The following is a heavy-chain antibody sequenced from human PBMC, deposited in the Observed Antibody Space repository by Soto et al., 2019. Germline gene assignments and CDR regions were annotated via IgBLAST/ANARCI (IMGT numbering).Heavy chain of an antibody. D-gene: IGHD2-8*02. J-gene: IGHJ4*02. CDR1: GGSIDSGGSY. CDR2: INHSGST. CDR3: ARDKITGLFDY. V-gene: IGHV4-39*07. Sequence: SETLSLTCTVSGGSIDSGGSYWSWIRQPPGTGLEWIGEINHSGSTNYNPSLKSRVTISVDTSKNQFSLKLTSVTAADTAVYYCARDKITGLFDYWGQGTLVTVSS.